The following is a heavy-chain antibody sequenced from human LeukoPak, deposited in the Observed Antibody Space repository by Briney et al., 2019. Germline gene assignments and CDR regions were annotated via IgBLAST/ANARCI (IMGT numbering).Heavy chain of an antibody. V-gene: IGHV3-23*01. Sequence: GGSLRLSCAASGFTFSSYAMSWVRQAPGKGLEWVSAISGSGGSTYDADSVKGRFTISRVNSKKTLYLQMNSLRGEDSAVYYCAKGVYYHDRSGYYSQVSYYFDYWGQGTLVTVSS. CDR2: ISGSGGST. D-gene: IGHD3-22*01. J-gene: IGHJ4*02. CDR1: GFTFSSYA. CDR3: AKGVYYHDRSGYYSQVSYYFDY.